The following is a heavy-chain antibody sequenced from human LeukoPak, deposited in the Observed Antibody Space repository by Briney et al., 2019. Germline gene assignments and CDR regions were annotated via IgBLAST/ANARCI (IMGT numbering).Heavy chain of an antibody. J-gene: IGHJ4*02. V-gene: IGHV1-18*01. CDR3: ARFDQVSETAGGY. Sequence: ASVKVFCKASGYTFTNFGISWVRQVPGQGLEWMGWICAYNGNTNYAQKLQGRVTMTRDTSISTAYMELSRLRSDDSAVYYCARFDQVSETAGGYWGQGTLVTVSS. CDR2: ICAYNGNT. CDR1: GYTFTNFG. D-gene: IGHD5/OR15-5a*01.